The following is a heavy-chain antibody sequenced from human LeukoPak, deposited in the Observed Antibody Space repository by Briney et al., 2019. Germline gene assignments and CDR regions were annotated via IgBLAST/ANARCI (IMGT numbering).Heavy chain of an antibody. CDR3: ARDKPYYDFWSGELYYYYGMDV. V-gene: IGHV1-2*02. J-gene: IGHJ6*02. D-gene: IGHD3-3*01. CDR2: INPNSGGT. CDR1: GYTFTGYY. Sequence: ASVKVSCKASGYTFTGYYMHWVRQAPGQGLEWMGWINPNSGGTNYAQKFQGRVTMTRNTSISTAYMELSSLRSEDTAVYYCARDKPYYDFWSGELYYYYGMDVWGQGTTVTVSS.